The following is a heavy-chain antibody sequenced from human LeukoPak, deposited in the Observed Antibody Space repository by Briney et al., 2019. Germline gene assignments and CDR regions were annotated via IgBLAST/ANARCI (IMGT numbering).Heavy chain of an antibody. CDR2: MSASGDST. CDR3: AKVLGSWRYYYYGLDV. J-gene: IGHJ6*02. Sequence: PGGSLRLSCTASGFTFSNSAMTWVRQAPGKGLEWVSGMSASGDSTHYADSVKGRFTISRDNSKNTLYLQMNSLTAEDTAIYHCAKVLGSWRYYYYGLDVWGQGTTVTVSS. CDR1: GFTFSNSA. D-gene: IGHD2/OR15-2a*01. V-gene: IGHV3-23*01.